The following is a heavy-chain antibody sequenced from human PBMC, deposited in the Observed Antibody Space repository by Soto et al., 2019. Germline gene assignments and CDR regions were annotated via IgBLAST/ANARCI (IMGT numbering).Heavy chain of an antibody. CDR3: AKDCLQRGYYYYMDV. J-gene: IGHJ6*03. Sequence: GGSLRLSCAASGFTFDDYAMHWVRQAPGKGLEWVSGISWNSGSIGYADSVKGRFTISRDNAKNSLYLQMNSLRAEDTALYYCAKDCLQRGYYYYMDVWGKGTTVTVSS. V-gene: IGHV3-9*01. CDR1: GFTFDDYA. D-gene: IGHD4-4*01. CDR2: ISWNSGSI.